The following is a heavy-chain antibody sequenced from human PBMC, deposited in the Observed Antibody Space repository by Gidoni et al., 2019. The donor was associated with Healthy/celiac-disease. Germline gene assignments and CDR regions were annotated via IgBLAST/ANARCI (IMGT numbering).Heavy chain of an antibody. D-gene: IGHD3-10*01. CDR1: GFTFSAYY. V-gene: IGHV3-11*05. J-gene: IGHJ6*02. CDR3: AGGSGSGSYQFHYYGMDV. CDR2: ISSSSSYT. Sequence: QVQLVESGGGLVKPGGSLSLSCAASGFTFSAYYMSWIRQAPGKGLEWVSYISSSSSYTNYADSVKGRFTISRDNAKNSLYLQMNSLRAEDTAVYYCAGGSGSGSYQFHYYGMDVWGQGTTVTVSS.